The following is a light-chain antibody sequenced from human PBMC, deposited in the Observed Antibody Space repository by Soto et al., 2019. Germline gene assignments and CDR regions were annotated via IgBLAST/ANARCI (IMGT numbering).Light chain of an antibody. V-gene: IGKV3-11*01. J-gene: IGKJ5*01. Sequence: EIVLTQSPATLSLSTGDRSTLSCSASQSISSYLAWYQQKPGQAPRLLIYDASNRATGIPARFSGSGSGTDFTLTIRSLEPEDFAVYYCQQRSNWPPINCGQGTRREIK. CDR3: QQRSNWPPIN. CDR2: DAS. CDR1: QSISSY.